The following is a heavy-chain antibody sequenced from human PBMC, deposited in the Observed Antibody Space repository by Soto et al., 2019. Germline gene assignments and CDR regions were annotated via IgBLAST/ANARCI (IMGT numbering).Heavy chain of an antibody. CDR3: ARDQRYGDRYNYYWVAV. V-gene: IGHV3-48*01. CDR2: ISSTSFSI. J-gene: IGHJ6*04. CDR1: GFSFSSHS. Sequence: EVQLVESGGGLIQPGGSLRLSCAASGFSFSSHSMNWVRQAPGKGLEWVSYISSTSFSIYYAASVKARFTISRDNAMTSLYVQMNSLRAEDTAVYYGARDQRYGDRYNYYWVAVWGKGTTVTVSS. D-gene: IGHD2-21*02.